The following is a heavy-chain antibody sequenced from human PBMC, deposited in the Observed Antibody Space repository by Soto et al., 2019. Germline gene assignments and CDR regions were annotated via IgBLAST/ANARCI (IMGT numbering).Heavy chain of an antibody. CDR3: AKKVNSGPGSQYFDY. CDR2: FRTSGDGGTT. CDR1: GFTFSSYC. J-gene: IGHJ4*02. D-gene: IGHD3-10*01. V-gene: IGHV3-23*01. Sequence: GGSLRLSCAASGFTFSSYCMSWVRQAPGKGLEWVSGFRTSGDGGTTYYADSVKGRFTISRDNSKNMLFLQMNSLRAEDTAIYYCAKKVNSGPGSQYFDYWGQGTLVTVSS.